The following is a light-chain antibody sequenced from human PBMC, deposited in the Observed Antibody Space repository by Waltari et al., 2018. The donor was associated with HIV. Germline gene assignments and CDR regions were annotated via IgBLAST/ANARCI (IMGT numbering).Light chain of an antibody. Sequence: QSALTQPPSASGSPGQSVTISFTGTSSDVGVYNYVSWYQQYPGKAPKLMIYEVSKRPSGVPDRFSGSKSGNTASMTVSGLQAEDEADYYCSSYAGSNNFVVFGGGTKLTVL. CDR2: EVS. CDR3: SSYAGSNNFVV. V-gene: IGLV2-8*01. CDR1: SSDVGVYNY. J-gene: IGLJ2*01.